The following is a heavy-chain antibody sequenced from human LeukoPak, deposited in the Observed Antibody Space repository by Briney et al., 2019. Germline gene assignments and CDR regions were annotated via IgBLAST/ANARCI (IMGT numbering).Heavy chain of an antibody. CDR2: IYGGGNI. V-gene: IGHV3-53*01. CDR3: ARGAGYNYPYYFDY. D-gene: IGHD5-24*01. CDR1: GFTVSSNY. Sequence: GGSLRLSCAASGFTVSSNYMNWVRQAPGKGLGWVSVIYGGGNIYYADSVKGRFTISGDNSKNTLYLQMNSLRAEDTAVYYCARGAGYNYPYYFDYWGQGTLVTVSS. J-gene: IGHJ4*02.